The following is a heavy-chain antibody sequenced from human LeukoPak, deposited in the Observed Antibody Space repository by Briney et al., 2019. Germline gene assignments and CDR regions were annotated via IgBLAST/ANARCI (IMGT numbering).Heavy chain of an antibody. CDR3: AKDQGGYSAYGHLDY. V-gene: IGHV3-23*01. J-gene: IGHJ4*02. Sequence: GESLRLSCAASGITFSSYAMSWVRQAPGKGLEWVSGIGATGVSTFYGDSVKGRFTMSRDNSKNTLYLRMDSLRAEDTAVYYCAKDQGGYSAYGHLDYWGQGTLVTVSS. CDR2: IGATGVST. CDR1: GITFSSYA. D-gene: IGHD5-12*01.